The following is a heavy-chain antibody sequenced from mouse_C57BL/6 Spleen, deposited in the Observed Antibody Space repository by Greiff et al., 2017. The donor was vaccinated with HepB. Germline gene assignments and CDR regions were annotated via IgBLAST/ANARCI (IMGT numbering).Heavy chain of an antibody. Sequence: VQVVESGGGLVKPGGSLKLSCAASGFTFSDYGMHWVRQAPEKGLEWVAYISSGSSTIYYADTVKGRFTISRDNAKNTLFLQMTSLRSEDTAMYYCARERYYGVWDYWGQGTSVTVSS. CDR1: GFTFSDYG. V-gene: IGHV5-17*01. D-gene: IGHD1-1*01. J-gene: IGHJ4*01. CDR3: ARERYYGVWDY. CDR2: ISSGSSTI.